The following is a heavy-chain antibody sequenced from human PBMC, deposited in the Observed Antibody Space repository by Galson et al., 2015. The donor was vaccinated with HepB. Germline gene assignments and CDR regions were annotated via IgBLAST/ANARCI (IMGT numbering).Heavy chain of an antibody. D-gene: IGHD3-10*01. CDR1: GYSFTSYW. V-gene: IGHV5-10-1*01. J-gene: IGHJ6*02. CDR2: IGPSDSYT. CDR3: ASSGSGSYFEENYYGMDV. Sequence: QSGAEVKKPGESLRISCKGSGYSFTSYWISWVRQMPGKGLEWMGRIGPSDSYTNYSPSFQGHVTISADKSISTAYLQWSSLKASDTAMYYCASSGSGSYFEENYYGMDVWGQGTTVTVSS.